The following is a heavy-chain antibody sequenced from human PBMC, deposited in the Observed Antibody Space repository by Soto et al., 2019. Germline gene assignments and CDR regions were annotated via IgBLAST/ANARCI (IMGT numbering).Heavy chain of an antibody. CDR1: GYTFTNYG. D-gene: IGHD6-13*01. CDR3: ARDLLYSTRATVRFDI. V-gene: IGHV1-18*01. CDR2: INTYNGNT. Sequence: VQLVQSGVEVKKPGASVTVSCKASGYTFTNYGISWVRQAPGQGLEWMGWINTYNGNTNYAQKAQGRVTMTTETSTSTAYMELRSLRPDDTAVYYCARDLLYSTRATVRFDIWGQGTMLTVSS. J-gene: IGHJ3*02.